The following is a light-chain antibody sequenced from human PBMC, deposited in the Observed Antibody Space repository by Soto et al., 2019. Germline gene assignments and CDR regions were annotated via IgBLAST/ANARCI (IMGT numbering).Light chain of an antibody. CDR3: QQYNNWIT. CDR2: GAS. J-gene: IGKJ5*01. V-gene: IGKV3-20*01. Sequence: EIVFTQYTGTLSLSPGERSTLSGLASQSVSSSYLAWYQQKPGQDPRLLIYGASTRAAGIPDRFSGSGSGTDFTLTISRLEPEDFAVYYCQQYNNWITFGQGTRLEIK. CDR1: QSVSSSY.